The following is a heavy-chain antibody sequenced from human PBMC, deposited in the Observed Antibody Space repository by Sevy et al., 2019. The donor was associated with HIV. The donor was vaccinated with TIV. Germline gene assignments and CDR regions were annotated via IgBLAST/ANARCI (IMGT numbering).Heavy chain of an antibody. J-gene: IGHJ3*02. CDR1: GGSFSGYY. Sequence: SETLSLTCAVYGGSFSGYYWSWIRQPPGKGLEWIGEINHSGSTNYNPSLKSRVTISVDTSKNQFSLKVSSVTAADTAVYYCARHCSGTSCSHAFDIWGQGTIVTV. V-gene: IGHV4-34*01. CDR2: INHSGST. D-gene: IGHD2-2*01. CDR3: ARHCSGTSCSHAFDI.